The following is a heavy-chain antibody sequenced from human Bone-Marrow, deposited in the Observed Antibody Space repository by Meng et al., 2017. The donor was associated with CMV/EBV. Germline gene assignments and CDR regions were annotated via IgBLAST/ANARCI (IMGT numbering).Heavy chain of an antibody. V-gene: IGHV3-21*01. CDR2: ISSGSSHI. D-gene: IGHD4-23*01. Sequence: GESLKISCAASGFTFSSYNLNWVRQAPGKGLEWVSSISSGSSHINYADSVKGRFTISRDDAKNSLYLQMNSLRAEDTAVYYCANTNDYGGYSLNWGQGTLVTVYS. CDR1: GFTFSSYN. J-gene: IGHJ4*02. CDR3: ANTNDYGGYSLN.